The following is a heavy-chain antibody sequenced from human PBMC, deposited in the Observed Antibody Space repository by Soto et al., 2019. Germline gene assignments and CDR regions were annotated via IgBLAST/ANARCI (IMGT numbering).Heavy chain of an antibody. CDR3: ARARSSGREFDC. D-gene: IGHD6-25*01. CDR2: VDPRDGST. V-gene: IGHV1-46*01. CDR1: GYIFTTYS. Sequence: QVQLVQSGAEMKRPGASVILSCKASGYIFTTYSIHWVRQTAGQGLEWMAKVDPRDGSTGYAQKFRGRDSMAWATPTGRVSMEVSSPTSDDTAPYYGARARSSGREFDCWGSGPQVTVSS. J-gene: IGHJ4*02.